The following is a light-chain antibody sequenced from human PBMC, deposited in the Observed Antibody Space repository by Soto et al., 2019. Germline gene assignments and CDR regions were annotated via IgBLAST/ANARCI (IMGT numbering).Light chain of an antibody. V-gene: IGKV1-5*01. J-gene: IGKJ1*01. CDR2: DAS. Sequence: DIQMTQSPSTLSASVGDRVTITCRASQSISSWLAWYQQKPGKAPKFLIYDASNLESGVPSRFSGSGSGTEFTLTISSLQPEDFATYYCQQYDNLPTWTFGQETKV. CDR3: QQYDNLPTWT. CDR1: QSISSW.